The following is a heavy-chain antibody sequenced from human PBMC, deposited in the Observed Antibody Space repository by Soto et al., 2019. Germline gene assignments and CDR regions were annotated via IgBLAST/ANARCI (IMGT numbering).Heavy chain of an antibody. Sequence: QVQLVQSGAEVKKPGASVKVSCKASGYTFTTYYMHWVRQAPGHGLEWMGIINPNGGRTSYAQKFQGRVTLTSDTSTSTVYMELSSLRSEDTTVYYCARRLRSGISFYYYYGMDVWGQGTTVTVSS. CDR3: ARRLRSGISFYYYYGMDV. J-gene: IGHJ6*02. V-gene: IGHV1-46*01. CDR2: INPNGGRT. D-gene: IGHD3-3*01. CDR1: GYTFTTYY.